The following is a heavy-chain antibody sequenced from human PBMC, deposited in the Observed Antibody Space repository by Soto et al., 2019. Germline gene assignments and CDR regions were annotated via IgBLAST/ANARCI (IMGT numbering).Heavy chain of an antibody. J-gene: IGHJ6*03. CDR2: ISGSGGST. CDR3: AKGQLVAYYYYYYMDV. Sequence: GGSLRLSCAASGFTFSSYAMSWVRQAPGKGLEWVSAISGSGGSTYYADSVKGRFTISRDNSKNTLYLQMNSLRAEDTAVYYCAKGQLVAYYYYYYMDVWGKGTTVTVSS. V-gene: IGHV3-23*01. CDR1: GFTFSSYA. D-gene: IGHD6-6*01.